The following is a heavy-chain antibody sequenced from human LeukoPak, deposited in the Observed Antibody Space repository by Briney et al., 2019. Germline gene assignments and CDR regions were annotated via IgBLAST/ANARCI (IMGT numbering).Heavy chain of an antibody. CDR2: ISHSGST. CDR1: SYSITSGYY. Sequence: SETLSLTCTVSSYSITSGYYWGWIRQPPGKGLEWIGSISHSGSTYYNPSLMSRVSISRDTSRNHFSLNLNSVTAADTAVYYCARAYGDYDGYGFDIWGQGTMVTVSS. J-gene: IGHJ3*02. V-gene: IGHV4-38-2*02. CDR3: ARAYGDYDGYGFDI. D-gene: IGHD5-12*01.